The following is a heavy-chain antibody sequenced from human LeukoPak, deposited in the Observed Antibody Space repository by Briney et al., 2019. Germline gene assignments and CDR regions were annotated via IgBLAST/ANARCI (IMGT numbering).Heavy chain of an antibody. Sequence: GGSLRLSCAASGFTFSSYAMSWVRQAPGKGLEWVSAISGSGGSTYYADSVKGRFTISRDNSKNTLYLQMNNLRAEDTAVYYCAKEGSGWYLPGWFDPWGQGTLVTVSS. J-gene: IGHJ5*02. CDR1: GFTFSSYA. CDR2: ISGSGGST. D-gene: IGHD6-19*01. V-gene: IGHV3-23*01. CDR3: AKEGSGWYLPGWFDP.